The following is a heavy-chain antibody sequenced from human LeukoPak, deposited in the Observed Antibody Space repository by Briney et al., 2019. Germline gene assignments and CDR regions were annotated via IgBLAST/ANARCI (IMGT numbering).Heavy chain of an antibody. V-gene: IGHV3-30*03. J-gene: IGHJ4*02. D-gene: IGHD6-19*01. CDR3: ARDHYTSGWNQGPDY. CDR2: ISYDGSNK. Sequence: GRSLRLSCAASGFTFSSYGMNWVRQAPGKGLEWVAVISYDGSNKNYADSVRGRFTISRDSSKDTLYLEMNSLRPEDTAVYYCARDHYTSGWNQGPDYWGQGALVTVSS. CDR1: GFTFSSYG.